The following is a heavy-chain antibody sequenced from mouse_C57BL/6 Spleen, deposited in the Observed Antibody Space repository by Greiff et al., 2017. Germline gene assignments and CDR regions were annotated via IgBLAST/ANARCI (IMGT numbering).Heavy chain of an antibody. CDR2: IDPSDSET. CDR3: ARWETTYGSSSSNAMDY. J-gene: IGHJ4*01. Sequence: QVQLQQPGAELVRPGSSVKLSCKASGYTFTSYWMHWVKQRPIQGLEWIGNIDPSDSETHYNQKFKDKATLTVDKSSSTAYMQLSSLTSEDSAVYYCARWETTYGSSSSNAMDYWGQGTSVTVSS. V-gene: IGHV1-52*01. CDR1: GYTFTSYW. D-gene: IGHD1-1*01.